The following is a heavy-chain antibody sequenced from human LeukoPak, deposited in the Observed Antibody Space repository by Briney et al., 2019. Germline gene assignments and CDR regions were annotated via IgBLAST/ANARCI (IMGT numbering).Heavy chain of an antibody. J-gene: IGHJ4*01. Sequence: GRSLRLSCAASGFTFSSYGMHWVRQAPGKGLEWVAVISYDGSNKYYADSVKGRFTISRDNSKNTLYLQMNSLRAEDTAVYYCTKPRPGSYYLIDYWGPGTLVTVSS. D-gene: IGHD1-26*01. V-gene: IGHV3-30*18. CDR3: TKPRPGSYYLIDY. CDR1: GFTFSSYG. CDR2: ISYDGSNK.